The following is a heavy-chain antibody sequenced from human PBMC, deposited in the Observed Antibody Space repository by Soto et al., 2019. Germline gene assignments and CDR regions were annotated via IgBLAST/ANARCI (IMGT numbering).Heavy chain of an antibody. Sequence: PGGSLRLSCAASGFTFSSYAMSWVRQAPGKGLEWVSAISQTGSGTYYADSVKGRFTISRDNSRNTLYLQMNYLRAEDTALYYCAKGDRSSGWTFWGLGTLVTVSS. J-gene: IGHJ4*02. D-gene: IGHD6-19*01. CDR3: AKGDRSSGWTF. CDR2: ISQTGSGT. CDR1: GFTFSSYA. V-gene: IGHV3-23*01.